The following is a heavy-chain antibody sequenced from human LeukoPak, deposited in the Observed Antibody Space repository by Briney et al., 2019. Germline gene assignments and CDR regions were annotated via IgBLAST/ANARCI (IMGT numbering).Heavy chain of an antibody. CDR3: TRDPSVDYDLLSHWFDP. CDR1: GYTFTSYD. D-gene: IGHD3-9*01. Sequence: ASVKVSCKASGYTFTSYDINWVRQATGQGLEWMGWMNPNSGNTGYAQKFQGRLTITADESTSTAYMELSSLTSEDTAVYYCTRDPSVDYDLLSHWFDPWGQGTLVTVSS. CDR2: MNPNSGNT. V-gene: IGHV1-8*03. J-gene: IGHJ5*02.